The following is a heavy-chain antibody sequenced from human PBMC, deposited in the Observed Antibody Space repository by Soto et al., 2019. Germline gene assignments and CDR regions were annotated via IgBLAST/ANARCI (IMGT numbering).Heavy chain of an antibody. V-gene: IGHV1-3*01. J-gene: IGHJ4*02. Sequence: GASVKVSCKASGYTFTSYAMHWVRQAPGQRLEWMGWINAGNGNTKYSQKFQGRVTITRDTSASTAYMELSSLRSEDTAVYYCARRPVEAPMSFDYWGQGTLVTVSS. CDR2: INAGNGNT. CDR3: ARRPVEAPMSFDY. D-gene: IGHD2-2*01. CDR1: GYTFTSYA.